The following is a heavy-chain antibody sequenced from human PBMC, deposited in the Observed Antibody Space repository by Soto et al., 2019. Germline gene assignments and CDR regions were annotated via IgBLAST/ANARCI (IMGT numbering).Heavy chain of an antibody. J-gene: IGHJ6*03. Sequence: GGSLRLSCAASGFTFSDYYMSWIRQAPGKGLEWVSYISSSGSTIYYADSVKGRFTISRDNAKNSLYLQMNSLRVEDTAVYYCATHPGSYYYYYMDVWGKGTTVTVSS. V-gene: IGHV3-11*01. CDR2: ISSSGSTI. CDR3: ATHPGSYYYYYMDV. CDR1: GFTFSDYY. D-gene: IGHD1-26*01.